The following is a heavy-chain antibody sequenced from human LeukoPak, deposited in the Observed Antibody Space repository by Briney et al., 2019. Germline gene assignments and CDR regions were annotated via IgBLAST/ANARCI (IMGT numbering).Heavy chain of an antibody. CDR1: GFTFSSYA. J-gene: IGHJ4*02. CDR3: AKDRYGDYVFDY. CDR2: IRFDGSDK. D-gene: IGHD4-17*01. V-gene: IGHV3-30*02. Sequence: GGSLRLSCTASGFTFSSYAMHWVRQAPDKGLEWVAFIRFDGSDKYYADSVKGRFTISRDSSKNTLYLQMNSLRADDTAVYYCAKDRYGDYVFDYWGQGTLVTVSS.